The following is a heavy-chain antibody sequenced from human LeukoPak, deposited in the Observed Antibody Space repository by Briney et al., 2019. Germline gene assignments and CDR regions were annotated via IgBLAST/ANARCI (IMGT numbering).Heavy chain of an antibody. V-gene: IGHV3-23*01. CDR1: EFILSTYG. D-gene: IGHD3-10*01. CDR3: VKDWGVLPDYTADGFDI. CDR2: SSGSGQKT. Sequence: GGSLRLSCAASEFILSTYGMSWVRQAPGEGLQWVSSSSGSGQKTDYADSVKGRFTISRDNSKNTVYLQMNSLRLEDTAVYYCVKDWGVLPDYTADGFDIWGPGTMVTVSS. J-gene: IGHJ3*02.